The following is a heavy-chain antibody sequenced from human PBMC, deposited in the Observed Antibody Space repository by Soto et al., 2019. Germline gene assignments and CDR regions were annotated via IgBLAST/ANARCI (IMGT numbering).Heavy chain of an antibody. D-gene: IGHD3-3*01. CDR1: GGSFSGYY. Sequence: SLTCAVYGGSFSGYYWSWIRQPPGKGLEWIGEINHSGSTSYNPSLKSRVTISVDTSKNQFSLKLSSVTAADTAVYYCARGFLEWYYPYYYYYGMDVWGQGXTVTVYS. J-gene: IGHJ6*02. CDR3: ARGFLEWYYPYYYYYGMDV. V-gene: IGHV4-34*01. CDR2: INHSGST.